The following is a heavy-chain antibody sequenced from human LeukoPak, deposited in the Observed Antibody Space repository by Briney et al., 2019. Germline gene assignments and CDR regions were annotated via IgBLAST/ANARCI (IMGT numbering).Heavy chain of an antibody. CDR1: GGSISSYY. Sequence: SETLSLTCTVSGGSISSYYWSWIRQPPGKGLEWIGYIYYSGSTNYNPSLKSRVTISVDTSKNQFSLKLSSVTAADTAVYYCARVKVVPAAISNYYYGMDVWGQGTTVTVSS. CDR3: ARVKVVPAAISNYYYGMDV. CDR2: IYYSGST. J-gene: IGHJ6*02. D-gene: IGHD2-2*01. V-gene: IGHV4-59*12.